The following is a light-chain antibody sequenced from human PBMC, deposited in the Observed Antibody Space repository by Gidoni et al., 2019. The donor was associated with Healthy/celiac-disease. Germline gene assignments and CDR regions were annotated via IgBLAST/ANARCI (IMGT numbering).Light chain of an antibody. CDR2: GAS. J-gene: IGKJ3*01. CDR1: QSVSSN. Sequence: EIVMTQSPATLSVSPGERATLSCRASQSVSSNLAWYQQKPGQAPRLLIYGASTRATGIPARFSGSGSGTEFTLTISSLQSEDFAVYYCQQYNNWPPRFTFXLXPKWXSN. CDR3: QQYNNWPPRFT. V-gene: IGKV3-15*01.